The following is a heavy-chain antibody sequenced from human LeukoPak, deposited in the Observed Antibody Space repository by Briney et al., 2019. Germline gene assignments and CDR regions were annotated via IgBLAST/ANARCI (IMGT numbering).Heavy chain of an antibody. J-gene: IGHJ4*02. V-gene: IGHV1-69*13. Sequence: SVKVSCKASGGTFSSYAISWVRQAPGQGLEWMGGIIPFFGTANYAQKFQGRVTITADESTSTTYMELSSLRSEDTAVYYCAGGRGPGGFNSGYHYWGQGTLVTVSS. CDR1: GGTFSSYA. CDR2: IIPFFGTA. CDR3: AGGRGPGGFNSGYHY. D-gene: IGHD3-22*01.